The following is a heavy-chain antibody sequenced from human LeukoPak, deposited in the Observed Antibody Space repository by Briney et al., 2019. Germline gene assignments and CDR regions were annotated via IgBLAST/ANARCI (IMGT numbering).Heavy chain of an antibody. CDR2: ISHSGNT. D-gene: IGHD2-15*01. CDR3: TRGTLHLDT. Sequence: SETLSLTGAVSRLSISSGYYWGWIRQPPGKGLEWVATISHSGNTYFNPSLQSRVTVSLDTSKNPFSLNVTSVKAADTAMYYCTRGTLHLDTWGQGTLVIVSS. J-gene: IGHJ5*02. V-gene: IGHV4-38-2*01. CDR1: RLSISSGYY.